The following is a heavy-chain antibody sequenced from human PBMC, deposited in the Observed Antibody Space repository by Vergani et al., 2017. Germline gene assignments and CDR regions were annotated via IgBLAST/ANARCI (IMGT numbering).Heavy chain of an antibody. Sequence: QVQLQQWGGGLLKPSETLSLTCVVNGGSFTSYHWTWIRQSPGEGLEWVGDIDHTGRPDYNPSLQSRLTKSVDKSRNQSSLTLTSVTATDTAIYFCARVNTETNGHLYYYYYMDVWGQGTAVTVS. CDR1: GGSFTSYH. CDR3: ARVNTETNGHLYYYYYMDV. V-gene: IGHV4-34*01. D-gene: IGHD4-11*01. J-gene: IGHJ6*03. CDR2: IDHTGRP.